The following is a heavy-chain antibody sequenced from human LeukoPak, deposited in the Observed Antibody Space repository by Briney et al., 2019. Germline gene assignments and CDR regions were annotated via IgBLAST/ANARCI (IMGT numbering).Heavy chain of an antibody. D-gene: IGHD1-7*01. CDR2: ISSSGSTI. V-gene: IGHV3-11*04. Sequence: KPGGSLRLSCAASGFTFSDYYMSWIRQAPGKGLEWVSYISSSGSTIYYADSVQGRFTISRDNAKNSLYLQMNSLRAEDTAVYYCAREGNWNYFVPDYWGQGTLVTVSS. CDR1: GFTFSDYY. J-gene: IGHJ4*02. CDR3: AREGNWNYFVPDY.